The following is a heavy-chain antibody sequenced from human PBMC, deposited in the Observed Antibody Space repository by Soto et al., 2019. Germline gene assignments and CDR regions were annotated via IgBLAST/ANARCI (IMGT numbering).Heavy chain of an antibody. V-gene: IGHV1-18*01. CDR1: GFTFTSYA. J-gene: IGHJ4*02. Sequence: QVHLVQSGAEVKKPGASVKVSCKASGFTFTSYAITWVRQAPGQGLEWMGWISAYNGNTNYAQNLQGRVTMTTDTSTSTAYMELGSLTSDGTAGYYCARDFTGWPPDGVDSWGQGTLVTVSS. CDR2: ISAYNGNT. D-gene: IGHD3-16*01. CDR3: ARDFTGWPPDGVDS.